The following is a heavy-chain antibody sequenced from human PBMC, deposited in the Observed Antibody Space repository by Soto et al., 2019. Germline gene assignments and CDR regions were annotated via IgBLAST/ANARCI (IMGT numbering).Heavy chain of an antibody. D-gene: IGHD3-10*01. CDR2: IYSGGST. Sequence: GGSLRLSCAVSGFTVSDNYMSWVRQAPGKGLEWVSVIYSGGSTYYADSVKGRCTISRDKSKNTVYLQMNSVRAEDTAVYYCAREGVSQYYYHGMDVWGQGTTVTVSS. V-gene: IGHV3-53*01. J-gene: IGHJ6*02. CDR3: AREGVSQYYYHGMDV. CDR1: GFTVSDNY.